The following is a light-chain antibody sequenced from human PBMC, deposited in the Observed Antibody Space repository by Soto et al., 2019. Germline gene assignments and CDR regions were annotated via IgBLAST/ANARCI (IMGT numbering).Light chain of an antibody. Sequence: DIQRTQSPSSLSASVGDRVTITCRASQAISNYLAWYQQKSGQVPKLLIYAASTLQSGVPSRFSGSVSGTDFTLTINSLQPEDVATYYCQKYNSAPRTFGQGTKVDIK. J-gene: IGKJ1*01. CDR3: QKYNSAPRT. CDR2: AAS. V-gene: IGKV1-27*01. CDR1: QAISNY.